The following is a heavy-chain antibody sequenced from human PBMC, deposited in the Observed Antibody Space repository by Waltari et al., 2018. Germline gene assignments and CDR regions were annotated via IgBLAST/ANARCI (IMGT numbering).Heavy chain of an antibody. CDR1: GGSISSYY. D-gene: IGHD5-12*01. Sequence: QVQLQESGPGLVKPSETLSLTCTVSGGSISSYYWSWIRQPPGKGLEWIGYIYYSGSTNHTPSLKSRVTLSVDTSKNQFSLKLSSVTAADTAVYYCARRIGGYSGYPRDYYYYMDVWGKGTTVTVSS. V-gene: IGHV4-59*01. J-gene: IGHJ6*03. CDR2: IYYSGST. CDR3: ARRIGGYSGYPRDYYYYMDV.